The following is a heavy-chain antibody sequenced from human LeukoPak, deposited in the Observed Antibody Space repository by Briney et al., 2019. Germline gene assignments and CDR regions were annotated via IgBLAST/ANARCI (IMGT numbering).Heavy chain of an antibody. Sequence: PGGSLRLSCAASGFTFSSYAMHWVRQAPGKGLEWVAIISYDGSNKYYADSVKGRFTISRDNSKNTLYLQMDSLTPEGSAVYFCARSSYLTKPPDYWGQGTLVTVSS. CDR3: ARSSYLTKPPDY. CDR2: ISYDGSNK. J-gene: IGHJ4*02. CDR1: GFTFSSYA. D-gene: IGHD6-6*01. V-gene: IGHV3-30*04.